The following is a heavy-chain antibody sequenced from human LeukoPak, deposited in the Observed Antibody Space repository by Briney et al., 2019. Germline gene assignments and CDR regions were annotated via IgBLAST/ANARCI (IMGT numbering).Heavy chain of an antibody. CDR1: GGSFSGYY. Sequence: PSETLSLTCAVYGGSFSGYYWSWIRQPPGKGLEWIGEINHSGSTNYNPSLKSRVTISVDRSKNQFSLKLSSVTAADTAVYYCARDSGMVRGEAYYYYGMDVWGKGTTVTVSS. D-gene: IGHD3-10*01. J-gene: IGHJ6*04. CDR2: INHSGST. CDR3: ARDSGMVRGEAYYYYGMDV. V-gene: IGHV4-34*01.